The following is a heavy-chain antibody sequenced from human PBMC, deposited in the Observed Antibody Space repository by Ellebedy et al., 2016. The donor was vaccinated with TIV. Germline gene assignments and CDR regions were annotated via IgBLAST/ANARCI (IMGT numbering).Heavy chain of an antibody. CDR2: INHSGST. V-gene: IGHV4-34*01. D-gene: IGHD3-16*01. CDR3: ALRGREPVGFDY. Sequence: SETLSLXXAVYGGSFSGYYWSWIRQHPGKGLEWIGEINHSGSTNYNPSLKSRVTISVDTSKNQFSLKLSSLTAADTAVYYCALRGREPVGFDYWGQGTLVTVSS. CDR1: GGSFSGYY. J-gene: IGHJ4*02.